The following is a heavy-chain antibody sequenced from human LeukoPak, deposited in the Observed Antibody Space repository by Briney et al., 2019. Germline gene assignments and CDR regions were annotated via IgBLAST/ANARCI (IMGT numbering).Heavy chain of an antibody. J-gene: IGHJ6*02. CDR3: ARDRVAVAANYYYGMDV. D-gene: IGHD2-15*01. CDR2: ISYDGSNK. V-gene: IGHV3-30-3*01. Sequence: GGSLRLSCAASGFTFSSYAMHWVRQAPGKGLEWVAVISYDGSNKYYADSVKGRFTISRDNSKNTLYLQMNSLRAEDTAVYYCARDRVAVAANYYYGMDVWGQGTTVTVSS. CDR1: GFTFSSYA.